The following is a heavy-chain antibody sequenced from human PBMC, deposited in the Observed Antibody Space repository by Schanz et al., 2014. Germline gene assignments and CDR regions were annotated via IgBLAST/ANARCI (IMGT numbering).Heavy chain of an antibody. CDR3: ANNWNLDY. CDR2: ISGRDGST. J-gene: IGHJ4*02. D-gene: IGHD1-20*01. CDR1: TFTFSSDW. V-gene: IGHV3-23*04. Sequence: EVQLAESGGGLVQPGGSLRLSCAASTFTFSSDWMSWVRQAPGMGLEWVSAISGRDGSTYYADSVRGRFTISRDNSKNTLYLQMNSLRAEDTAVYYCANNWNLDYGGQGTLVTVSS.